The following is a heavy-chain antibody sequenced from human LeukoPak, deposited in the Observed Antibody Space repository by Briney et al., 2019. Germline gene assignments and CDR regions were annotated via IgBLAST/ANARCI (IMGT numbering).Heavy chain of an antibody. Sequence: ASMRVFCKASGYTFTDYYVNWVRQAPGQGLEWMGWINPDSGATNYGQKFQDRVTMTRDTSISTAYMELTSLTSDDTAVYYCAAPPPGDYWGQGTLVTVSS. D-gene: IGHD7-27*01. V-gene: IGHV1-2*02. CDR1: GYTFTDYY. CDR3: AAPPPGDY. CDR2: INPDSGAT. J-gene: IGHJ4*02.